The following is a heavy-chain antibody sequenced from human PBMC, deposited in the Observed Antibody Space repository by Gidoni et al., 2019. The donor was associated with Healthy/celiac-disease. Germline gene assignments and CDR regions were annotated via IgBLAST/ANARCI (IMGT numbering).Heavy chain of an antibody. CDR1: GFTFSSYG. J-gene: IGHJ2*01. Sequence: QVQLVESGGGVVQPGRSLRLSCAAAGFTFSSYGMHWVRQAPGKWLEWVAVIWYDGSNKYYADAVKGRFTISRDNSKNTLYLQMNSLRAEDTAVYYCASGGHYYESSGSTFDLWGRGTLVTVSS. CDR3: ASGGHYYESSGSTFDL. CDR2: IWYDGSNK. D-gene: IGHD3-22*01. V-gene: IGHV3-33*01.